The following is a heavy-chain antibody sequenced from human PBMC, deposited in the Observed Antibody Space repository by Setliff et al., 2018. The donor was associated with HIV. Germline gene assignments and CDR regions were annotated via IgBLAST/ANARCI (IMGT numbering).Heavy chain of an antibody. V-gene: IGHV4-39*01. CDR2: IYYSGST. D-gene: IGHD5-18*01. J-gene: IGHJ4*02. CDR1: GGSISSTNYF. Sequence: PSETLSLTCTVSGGSISSTNYFWGWIRQPPGKGLEWIGTIYYSGSTYYNPSLKSRVTISVDTSKNQFSLRLSSVTAADTAVYYCARTRGYTYGYIDSWGQGTLVTVSS. CDR3: ARTRGYTYGYIDS.